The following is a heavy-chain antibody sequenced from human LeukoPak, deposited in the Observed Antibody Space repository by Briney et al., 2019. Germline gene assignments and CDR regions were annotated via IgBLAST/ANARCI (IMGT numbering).Heavy chain of an antibody. Sequence: PGGSLRLSCAASGFTFSSYGMHWVRQAPGKGLEWVAVIWYDGSNKCYADSVKGRFTISRDNSKNTLYLQMNSLRAEDTAVYYCARDKGRDGYNLKRIGGGYYYYGMDVWGQGTTVTVSS. CDR1: GFTFSSYG. D-gene: IGHD5-24*01. V-gene: IGHV3-33*01. CDR2: IWYDGSNK. J-gene: IGHJ6*02. CDR3: ARDKGRDGYNLKRIGGGYYYYGMDV.